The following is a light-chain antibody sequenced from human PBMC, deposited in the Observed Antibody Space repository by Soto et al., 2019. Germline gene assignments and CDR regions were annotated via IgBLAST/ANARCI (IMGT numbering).Light chain of an antibody. J-gene: IGKJ3*01. CDR2: SAS. V-gene: IGKV1-9*01. Sequence: IQLTQSPSSPSASVGDRVTITCRASQDISSYLGWYQQKPGKAPRLLIDSASTLQSGVPSRFSGRRSGTEFTLTISGLQPEDVATYYCQKFNNYPLTFGPGTKVDIK. CDR3: QKFNNYPLT. CDR1: QDISSY.